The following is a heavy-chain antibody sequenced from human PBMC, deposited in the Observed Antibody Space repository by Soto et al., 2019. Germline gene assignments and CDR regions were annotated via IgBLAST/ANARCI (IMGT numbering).Heavy chain of an antibody. CDR3: ARELEAATAGYYYYGMDV. CDR2: ISYDVTNK. D-gene: IGHD2-15*01. Sequence: PWGSLRVSCGAAEFPLGGYAGHWVRKAPGKGLEWVAVISYDVTNKYYADSVKGRFTISRDNAKNSLYLQMNSLRAEDTAVYYCARELEAATAGYYYYGMDVWGQGTTVTVSS. CDR1: EFPLGGYA. V-gene: IGHV3-30*03. J-gene: IGHJ6*02.